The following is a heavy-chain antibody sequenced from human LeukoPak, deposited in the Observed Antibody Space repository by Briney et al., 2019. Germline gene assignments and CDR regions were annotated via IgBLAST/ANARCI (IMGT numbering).Heavy chain of an antibody. CDR1: GYTLTELS. CDR3: ATWFGELYAFDI. D-gene: IGHD3-10*01. V-gene: IGHV1-24*01. J-gene: IGHJ3*02. Sequence: ASVKVSCKVSGYTLTELSMHWVRQAPGKGLEWMGGFDPEDGETIYAQKFQGRVTMTEDTSTDTAYMELSSLRSGDTAVYYCATWFGELYAFDIWGQGTMVTVSS. CDR2: FDPEDGET.